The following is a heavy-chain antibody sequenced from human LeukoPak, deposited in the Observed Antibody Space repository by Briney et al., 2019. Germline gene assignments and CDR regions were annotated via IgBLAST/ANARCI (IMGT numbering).Heavy chain of an antibody. CDR2: MNPNSGNT. Sequence: ASVKVSCKASGYTFSSYDINWVRQATGQGLEWMGWMNPNSGNTDYAQRFQGRVTMTRNTSISTAYMELSSLRSEDTAVYYCARGRLVTDAYGTNFDYWGQGTLVTVSS. D-gene: IGHD3-10*01. CDR3: ARGRLVTDAYGTNFDY. CDR1: GYTFSSYD. J-gene: IGHJ4*02. V-gene: IGHV1-8*01.